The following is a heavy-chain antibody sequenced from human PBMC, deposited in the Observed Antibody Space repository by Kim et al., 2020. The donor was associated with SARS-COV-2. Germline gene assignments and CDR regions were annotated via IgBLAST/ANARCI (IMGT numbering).Heavy chain of an antibody. J-gene: IGHJ5*02. Sequence: GESLKISCKGSGYSFTSYWISWVRQMPGKGLEWMGRIDPSDSYTNYSPSFQGHVTISADKSISTAYLQWSSLKASDTAMYYCARHGIAAAGTRGGGNWFDHWGQGTLVTVSS. V-gene: IGHV5-10-1*01. CDR1: GYSFTSYW. CDR2: IDPSDSYT. CDR3: ARHGIAAAGTRGGGNWFDH. D-gene: IGHD6-13*01.